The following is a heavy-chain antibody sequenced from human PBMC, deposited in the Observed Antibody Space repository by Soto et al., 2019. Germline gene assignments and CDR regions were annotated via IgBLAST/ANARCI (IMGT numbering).Heavy chain of an antibody. CDR2: ISGNGGST. J-gene: IGHJ4*02. D-gene: IGHD3-22*01. Sequence: EVQLLESGGGLVQPGGSLRLSCAASGFIFSSYAMSWVRQAPGKGLEWVSGISGNGGSTYYADSVKGRFTTSRDNSKNSLYLQMNSLRAEDTAVYYCAKGSYYYDSVSSDYWGQGTLVTVSS. V-gene: IGHV3-23*01. CDR3: AKGSYYYDSVSSDY. CDR1: GFIFSSYA.